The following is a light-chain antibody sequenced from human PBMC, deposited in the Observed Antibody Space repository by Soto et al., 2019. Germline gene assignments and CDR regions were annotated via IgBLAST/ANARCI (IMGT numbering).Light chain of an antibody. V-gene: IGLV2-14*03. CDR2: DVS. CDR1: SSDVGGYNY. CDR3: SSYTSSSTYV. Sequence: QSALTQPASVSGSPGQSITISCTGTSSDVGGYNYVSWYQQHPGKAPELMIYDVSNRPSGVSNRFSGSKSGNTASLTISGLHADDEADYYCSSYTSSSTYVFGAGTKLTVL. J-gene: IGLJ1*01.